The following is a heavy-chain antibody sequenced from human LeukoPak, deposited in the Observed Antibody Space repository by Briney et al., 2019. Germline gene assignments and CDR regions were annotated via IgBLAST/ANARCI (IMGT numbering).Heavy chain of an antibody. CDR1: GFTFSSYS. CDR3: ASVGGHQYYDSSGDY. Sequence: GGSLRLSCAASGFTFSSYSMNWVRQAPGKGLEWVSSISSSSSYIYYADSVKGRFTISRDNAKNSLYLQMNSLRAEDTAVYYCASVGGHQYYDSSGDYWGQGTLVTVSS. V-gene: IGHV3-21*01. D-gene: IGHD3-22*01. CDR2: ISSSSSYI. J-gene: IGHJ4*02.